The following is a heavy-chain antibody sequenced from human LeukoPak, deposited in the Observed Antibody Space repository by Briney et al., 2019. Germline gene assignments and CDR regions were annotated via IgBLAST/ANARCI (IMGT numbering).Heavy chain of an antibody. V-gene: IGHV3-74*01. CDR3: ARDRRRSFDY. CDR1: GFTFSSYW. CDR2: INSDGSST. Sequence: GESLKISCAASGFTFSSYWMHWVRQAPGKGLVWVSRINSDGSSTSYADSVKGRFTISRDNAKNTLYLQMNSLRAEDTAVYYRARDRRRSFDYWGQGTLVTVSS. J-gene: IGHJ4*02. D-gene: IGHD5/OR15-5a*01.